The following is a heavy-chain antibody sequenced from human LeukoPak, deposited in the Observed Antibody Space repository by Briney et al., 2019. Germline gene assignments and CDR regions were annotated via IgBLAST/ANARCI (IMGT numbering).Heavy chain of an antibody. CDR1: GFSLSTSGVG. Sequence: SGPTLVKPTQTLTLTCTFSGFSLSTSGVGVGWIRQPPGKALEWLALIYWDDDKCYSPSLRGRLTITKDTSKNQVVLTMTNMDPVDTATYYCAHSPSAMVTWGLFDYWGQGTLVTVSS. J-gene: IGHJ4*02. CDR2: IYWDDDK. D-gene: IGHD5-18*01. V-gene: IGHV2-5*02. CDR3: AHSPSAMVTWGLFDY.